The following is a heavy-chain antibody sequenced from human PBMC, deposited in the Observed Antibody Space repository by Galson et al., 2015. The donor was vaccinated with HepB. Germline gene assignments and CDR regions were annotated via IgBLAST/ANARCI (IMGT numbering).Heavy chain of an antibody. V-gene: IGHV4-31*02. D-gene: IGHD3-10*01. CDR2: IFHSGGT. Sequence: GYYWTWIRHHPGKGLDLIGYIFHSGGTYYNPSLKSRVTISMDTSKKQFSLRLSSVTAADTAVYYCAGRSGSYYFASWGQGTLVTVSS. CDR3: AGRSGSYYFAS. CDR1: GYY. J-gene: IGHJ4*02.